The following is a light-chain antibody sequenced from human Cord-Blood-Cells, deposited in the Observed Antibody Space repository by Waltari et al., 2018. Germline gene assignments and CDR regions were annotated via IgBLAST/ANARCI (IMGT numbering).Light chain of an antibody. Sequence: QSALTQPPSVSGSPGQSVNISCTGTSSDVGRYHRVSWYQQPPGTAPKLMIYEVRNRPSGVPDRFSGSKSGNTASLTISGLQAEDEADYYCSSYTSSSTVVFGGGTKLTVL. J-gene: IGLJ2*01. CDR1: SSDVGRYHR. CDR3: SSYTSSSTVV. CDR2: EVR. V-gene: IGLV2-18*02.